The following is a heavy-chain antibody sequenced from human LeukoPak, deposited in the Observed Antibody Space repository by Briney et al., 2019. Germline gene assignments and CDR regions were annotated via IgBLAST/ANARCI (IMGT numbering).Heavy chain of an antibody. Sequence: PSETLSLTCTVSGGSISSYYWSWFRQPPGKGLEWIAYMHYSGSSNYNPSLKSRVIISVDTSKNQFSLKLSSVTAADTAVYYCARRNRGYFDYWGQGTLVTVSS. CDR3: ARRNRGYFDY. CDR1: GGSISSYY. D-gene: IGHD1-14*01. J-gene: IGHJ4*02. V-gene: IGHV4-59*08. CDR2: MHYSGSS.